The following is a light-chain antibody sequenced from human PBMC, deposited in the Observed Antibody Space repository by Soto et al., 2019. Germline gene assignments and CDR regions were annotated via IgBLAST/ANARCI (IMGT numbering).Light chain of an antibody. CDR2: DVT. Sequence: QSALTQPRSVSGSPGQSVTISCTGTSSDIGGYNSVSWYQQHPGKVPKLMIYDVTKRPSGVPDRFSGSKSGSTASLTISGLQAEDEADYYCCSYVGSFYVLFGGGTKLTVL. V-gene: IGLV2-11*01. CDR1: SSDIGGYNS. CDR3: CSYVGSFYVL. J-gene: IGLJ2*01.